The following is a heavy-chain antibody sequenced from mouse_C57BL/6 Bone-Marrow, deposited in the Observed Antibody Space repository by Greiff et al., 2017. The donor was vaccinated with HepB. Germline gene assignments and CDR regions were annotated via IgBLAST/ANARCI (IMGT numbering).Heavy chain of an antibody. Sequence: QVQLQQSGAELARPGASVKLSCKAFGYTFTSYGISWVKQRTGQGLEWIGEIYPRSGNTYYNEKFKGKATLTADKSSSTAYMELRSLTSEDSAVYFCASPLYYYGVDYWGQGTTLTVSS. CDR2: IYPRSGNT. J-gene: IGHJ2*01. D-gene: IGHD1-1*01. CDR3: ASPLYYYGVDY. V-gene: IGHV1-81*01. CDR1: GYTFTSYG.